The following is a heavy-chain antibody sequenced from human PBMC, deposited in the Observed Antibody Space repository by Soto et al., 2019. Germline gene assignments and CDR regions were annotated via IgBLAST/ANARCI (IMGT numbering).Heavy chain of an antibody. Sequence: SATLSLTCALSGGSISRSILFWGWFRQPPGKGLEWIGSIYYSGSTYYNPSLKSRVTISVDTSKNQFSLKLSSVTAADTAVYYCARHMASWVTGTTQTDYWGQGTLVTVSS. CDR2: IYYSGST. J-gene: IGHJ4*02. CDR3: ARHMASWVTGTTQTDY. D-gene: IGHD1-20*01. V-gene: IGHV4-39*01. CDR1: GGSISRSILF.